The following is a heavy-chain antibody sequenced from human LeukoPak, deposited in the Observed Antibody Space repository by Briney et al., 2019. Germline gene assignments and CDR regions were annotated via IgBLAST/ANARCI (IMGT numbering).Heavy chain of an antibody. CDR1: GFTFGDYA. CDR2: IRSKAYGGTI. J-gene: IGHJ6*02. V-gene: IGHV3-49*04. Sequence: PGGSLRLSCTASGFTFGDYAMSWVRQAPGKGLEWVGFIRSKAYGGTIEYAASVKGRFTISRDDSKSIAYLQMNSLKTEDTAVYYCTRADGDPNYYYYGMDVWGQGTTVTVSS. CDR3: TRADGDPNYYYYGMDV. D-gene: IGHD4-17*01.